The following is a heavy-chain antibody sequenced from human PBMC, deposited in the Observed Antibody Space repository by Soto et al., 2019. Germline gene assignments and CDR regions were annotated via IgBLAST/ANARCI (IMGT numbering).Heavy chain of an antibody. V-gene: IGHV1-69*12. CDR3: ARSGFPGIAAY. D-gene: IGHD6-13*01. CDR2: IIPIFGTA. J-gene: IGHJ4*02. Sequence: QVQLVQSGAEVKKPGSSVKVSCKASGGTFSSCAISWVRQAPGQGLEWMGGIIPIFGTASYAQKFQGRVTITADESTSTAYMELSSLRSEATAVYYCARSGFPGIAAYWGQGTLVTVSS. CDR1: GGTFSSCA.